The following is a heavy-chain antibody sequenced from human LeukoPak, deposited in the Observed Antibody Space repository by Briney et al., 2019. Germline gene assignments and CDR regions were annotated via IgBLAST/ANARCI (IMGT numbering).Heavy chain of an antibody. CDR1: GFTFSSHS. Sequence: PGGSLRLSCAASGFTFSSHSIIWVRQSPGKGLEWVSYMSSSGSPKYYADSVKGRFTISRDNGKNSLYLQMSSLRDEDTAVYYCARNEGKQLSRSWFDPWGQGTLVTVSS. CDR3: ARNEGKQLSRSWFDP. V-gene: IGHV3-48*02. J-gene: IGHJ5*02. CDR2: MSSSGSPK. D-gene: IGHD6-13*01.